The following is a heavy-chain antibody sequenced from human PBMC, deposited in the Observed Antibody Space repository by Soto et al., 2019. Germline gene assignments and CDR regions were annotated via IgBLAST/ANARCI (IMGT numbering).Heavy chain of an antibody. CDR3: ARDPNEITGTDALDI. Sequence: GGSLRLSCAASGFTFSSYWMHWVRQAPGKGLVWVSRINSDGSSTSYADSVKGRFTISRDNAKNTLYLQMNSLRAEDTAVYYCARDPNEITGTDALDIWGKGTMVTVSS. CDR1: GFTFSSYW. J-gene: IGHJ3*02. D-gene: IGHD1-20*01. CDR2: INSDGSST. V-gene: IGHV3-74*01.